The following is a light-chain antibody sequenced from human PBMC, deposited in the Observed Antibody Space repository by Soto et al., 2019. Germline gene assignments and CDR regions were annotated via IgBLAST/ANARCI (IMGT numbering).Light chain of an antibody. Sequence: DIQLIQSPATLSASVGDRITITCRASENIFKFLAWYQQRSGRAPNLLIYAASDLETGVPSRFSGRGSGTEFTLTIDSLQPDDSATYYCQHYNTQSITFGGETKVDVK. CDR1: ENIFKF. CDR3: QHYNTQSIT. J-gene: IGKJ4*01. V-gene: IGKV1-5*01. CDR2: AAS.